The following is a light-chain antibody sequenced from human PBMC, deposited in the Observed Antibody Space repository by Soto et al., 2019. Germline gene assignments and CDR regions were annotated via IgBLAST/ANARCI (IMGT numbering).Light chain of an antibody. CDR3: QQYERYST. J-gene: IGKJ1*01. Sequence: DYQVTQSPSTLSASVGDRVTITCRASQNIYTWLAWYQQKPGIAPKLLIHKASTLESGVPSRFSGSGYGTEFTLTISGLHPEDSATYYCQQYERYSTFGQGTKVEIK. V-gene: IGKV1-5*03. CDR2: KAS. CDR1: QNIYTW.